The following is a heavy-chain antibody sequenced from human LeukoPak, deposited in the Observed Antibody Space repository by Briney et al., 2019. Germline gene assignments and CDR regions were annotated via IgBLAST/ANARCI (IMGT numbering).Heavy chain of an antibody. CDR2: MISIFAIA. CDR3: AREWNDDGASDY. CDR1: VGTFSSCA. Sequence: TVKLFSDASVGTFSSCALSSVPDAPGQGHECGRRMISIFAIANSAQTLQGRVTNHADKPTTTAHIELSSLRSEDTAVYYCAREWNDDGASDYWGQGTLVTVSS. D-gene: IGHD1-1*01. V-gene: IGHV1-69*04. J-gene: IGHJ4*02.